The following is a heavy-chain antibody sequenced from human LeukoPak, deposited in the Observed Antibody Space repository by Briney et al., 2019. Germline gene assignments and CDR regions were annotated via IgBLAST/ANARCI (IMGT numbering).Heavy chain of an antibody. J-gene: IGHJ4*02. Sequence: PGGSLRLSCAASGLTFRNYGMHWVRQAPGKGLEWVAIISYDGSNKYYADSVRGRFTISKDNSQNTLYLQMNSLRAEDTAVYYCASRRGDYATGYFDYWGQGTLVTVSS. V-gene: IGHV3-30*03. CDR1: GLTFRNYG. CDR2: ISYDGSNK. CDR3: ASRRGDYATGYFDY. D-gene: IGHD1-1*01.